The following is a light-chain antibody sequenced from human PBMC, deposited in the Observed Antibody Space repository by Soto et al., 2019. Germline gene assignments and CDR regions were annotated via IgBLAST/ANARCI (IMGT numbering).Light chain of an antibody. CDR2: WAT. CDR3: QQYFRTPLT. Sequence: DIVMTQSPDSLAVSLGERATINCKSSQSVLYSSNHQNHLAWYQQRPGQPPKLLIYWATTRESGVPDRFSGSGSGTDFTLTVSSLQAEDVAVYYCQQYFRTPLTFGGGTKVDIK. CDR1: QSVLYSSNHQNH. J-gene: IGKJ4*01. V-gene: IGKV4-1*01.